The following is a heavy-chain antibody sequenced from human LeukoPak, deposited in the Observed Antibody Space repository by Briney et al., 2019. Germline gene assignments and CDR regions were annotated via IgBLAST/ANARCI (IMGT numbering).Heavy chain of an antibody. Sequence: GGSLRLSCAASGFTVSSNYMSWVRQAPGKGLEWVSVIHSSGSTYFADSVRGRFTISRDKSKNTLYLQMNGLRAEDTAVYYCARGSPLAVAGHDYWGQGTLVTVSS. J-gene: IGHJ4*02. CDR3: ARGSPLAVAGHDY. V-gene: IGHV3-53*01. D-gene: IGHD6-19*01. CDR2: IHSSGST. CDR1: GFTVSSNY.